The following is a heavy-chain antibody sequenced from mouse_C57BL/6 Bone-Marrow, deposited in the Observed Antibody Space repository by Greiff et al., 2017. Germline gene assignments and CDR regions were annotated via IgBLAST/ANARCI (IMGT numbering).Heavy chain of an antibody. D-gene: IGHD1-1*01. J-gene: IGHJ1*03. V-gene: IGHV1-85*01. CDR3: ARLEFDGSSGDWYFDV. Sequence: VMLVESGPELVKPGASVKLSCKASGYTFTSYDINWVKQRPGQGLEWIGWIYPRDGSTKYKEKFKGKATLTVDTSSSTAYMELHSLTSEDSAVYFCARLEFDGSSGDWYFDVWGTGTTVTVSS. CDR1: GYTFTSYD. CDR2: IYPRDGST.